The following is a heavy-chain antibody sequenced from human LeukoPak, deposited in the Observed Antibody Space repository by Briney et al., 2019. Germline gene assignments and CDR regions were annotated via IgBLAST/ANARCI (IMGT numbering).Heavy chain of an antibody. CDR3: ARGLIYCGGDCYRAFDI. D-gene: IGHD2-21*02. CDR2: ISSTGSNI. V-gene: IGHV3-48*02. J-gene: IGHJ3*02. CDR1: GFTFNSFS. Sequence: GESLKISCAASGFTFNSFSMNWVRQAPGKWLEWVSYISSTGSNIHYADPVKGRFTISRDNGKNSLYLQMNSLRDEDTAVYYCARGLIYCGGDCYRAFDIWGQGTMVTVSS.